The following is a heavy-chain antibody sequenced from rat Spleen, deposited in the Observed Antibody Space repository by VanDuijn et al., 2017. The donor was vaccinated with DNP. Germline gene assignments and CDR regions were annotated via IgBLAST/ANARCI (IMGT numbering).Heavy chain of an antibody. CDR2: IKHSGGGT. Sequence: EVQLVESGGGPVQPGRSLKLSCVASGFIFSNYWMTWIRQAPGKGLEWIASIKHSGGGTYYSDSVKGRFTVSRDDAKSTLYLQMNSLRSEDTATYYCARGLNYGGYNYYWYFDFWGPGTMVTVSS. J-gene: IGHJ1*01. CDR1: GFIFSNYW. D-gene: IGHD1-11*01. V-gene: IGHV5-31*01. CDR3: ARGLNYGGYNYYWYFDF.